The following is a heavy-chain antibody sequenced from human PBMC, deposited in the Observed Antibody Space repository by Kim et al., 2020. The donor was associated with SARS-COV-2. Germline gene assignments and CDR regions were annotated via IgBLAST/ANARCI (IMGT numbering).Heavy chain of an antibody. J-gene: IGHJ5*02. Sequence: RARFTISREHSKNTLYLQMNSLRAEDTAVYYCAKSSYYDFWSGYLNWFDPWGQGTLVTVSS. CDR3: AKSSYYDFWSGYLNWFDP. V-gene: IGHV3-23*01. D-gene: IGHD3-3*01.